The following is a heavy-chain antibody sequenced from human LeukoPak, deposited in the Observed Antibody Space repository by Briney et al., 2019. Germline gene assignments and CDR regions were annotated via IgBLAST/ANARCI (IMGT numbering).Heavy chain of an antibody. J-gene: IGHJ4*02. CDR1: GFSFSASS. CDR3: ARGGGSLNY. CDR2: ISSSGTYM. Sequence: PGVSLRLSCAASGFSFSASSMNWVRQAPGKGLEWVSSISSSGTYMFYVDSLKGRFTISRDNANNSLYLQMNNLRAEDTAVYYCARGGGSLNYWGQGILVTVSS. V-gene: IGHV3-21*06. D-gene: IGHD1-1*01.